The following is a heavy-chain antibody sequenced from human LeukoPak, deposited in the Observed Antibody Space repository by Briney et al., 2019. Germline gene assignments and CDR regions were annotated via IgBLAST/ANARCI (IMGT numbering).Heavy chain of an antibody. CDR1: GFTFSSYG. J-gene: IGHJ2*01. CDR3: AKDYALGSSGWYWYFDL. CDR2: IRYDGSNK. V-gene: IGHV3-30*02. D-gene: IGHD6-19*01. Sequence: PGGSLRLSCAASGFTFSSYGMHWVRQAPGKGLEWVAFIRYDGSNKYYADSVKGRFTISRDNSKNTLYLQMNSLRAEDTAVYYRAKDYALGSSGWYWYFDLWGRGTLVTVSS.